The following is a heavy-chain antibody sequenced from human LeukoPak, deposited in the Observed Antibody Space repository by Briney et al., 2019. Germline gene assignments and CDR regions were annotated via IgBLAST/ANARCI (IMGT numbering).Heavy chain of an antibody. CDR2: ISGSGGST. Sequence: PGGSLRLSCAASGFTFSTYAMSWVRQAPGKELEWVAAISGSGGSTYYADSVKGRFTISRDNSKNTLYLQMNSLRAEDTAVYYCATNKGRSSGWYTAGRLDAFDIWGQGTMVTVSS. CDR3: ATNKGRSSGWYTAGRLDAFDI. J-gene: IGHJ3*02. CDR1: GFTFSTYA. V-gene: IGHV3-23*01. D-gene: IGHD6-19*01.